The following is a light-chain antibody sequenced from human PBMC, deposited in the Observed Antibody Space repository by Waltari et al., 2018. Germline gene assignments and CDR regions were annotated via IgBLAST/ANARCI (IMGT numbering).Light chain of an antibody. CDR1: QSISGW. Sequence: DIQMTQSPSTLSAFVGDRVTITCRASQSISGWLAWYQRKPGKAPNLLIFNASTLESGVPSRFSGSGSGTEFTLTINSLQPDDFATYYCQQYKSPTWTFGQGTKVEIK. J-gene: IGKJ1*01. CDR3: QQYKSPTWT. CDR2: NAS. V-gene: IGKV1-5*03.